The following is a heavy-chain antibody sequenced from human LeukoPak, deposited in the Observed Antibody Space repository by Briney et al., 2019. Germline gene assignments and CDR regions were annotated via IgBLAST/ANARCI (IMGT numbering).Heavy chain of an antibody. CDR2: ISGSGGST. CDR3: AKDPCSGGSCYSGAFDY. D-gene: IGHD2-15*01. J-gene: IGHJ4*02. CDR1: GFTFSSYA. Sequence: LAGGSLRLSCAASGFTFSSYAMSWVRQAPGKGLEWVSAISGSGGSTYYADSVKGRFTISRDNSKNTLYLQMNSLRAEDTAVYYCAKDPCSGGSCYSGAFDYWGQGTLVTVSS. V-gene: IGHV3-23*01.